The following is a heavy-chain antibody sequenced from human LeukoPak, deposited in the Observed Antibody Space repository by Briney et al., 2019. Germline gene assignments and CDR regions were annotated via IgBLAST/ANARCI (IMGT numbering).Heavy chain of an antibody. D-gene: IGHD3-10*01. CDR1: GGSISSGGYS. J-gene: IGHJ5*02. CDR2: IYYSGST. Sequence: PSETLSLTCTVSGGSISSGGYSWSWIRQHPGKGLEWIGYIYYSGSTYYNPSLKSRVTISVDTSKNQFSLKLRSVTAADTAVYYCARGGALLWFGELLSPSGNWFDPWGQGTLVTVSS. V-gene: IGHV4-31*03. CDR3: ARGGALLWFGELLSPSGNWFDP.